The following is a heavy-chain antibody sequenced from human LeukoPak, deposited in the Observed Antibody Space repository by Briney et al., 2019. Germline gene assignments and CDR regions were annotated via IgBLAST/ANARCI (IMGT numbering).Heavy chain of an antibody. Sequence: SETLSLTCTVSGYSISSGYYWGWIRQPPGKGLEWIGSIYHSGNTYYNPSLKSRVTISVDTSKNQFSVKLNSVTAADTAVYYCARDGYGGIDYWGQGILVTVSS. CDR1: GYSISSGYY. J-gene: IGHJ4*02. V-gene: IGHV4-38-2*02. D-gene: IGHD4-23*01. CDR3: ARDGYGGIDY. CDR2: IYHSGNT.